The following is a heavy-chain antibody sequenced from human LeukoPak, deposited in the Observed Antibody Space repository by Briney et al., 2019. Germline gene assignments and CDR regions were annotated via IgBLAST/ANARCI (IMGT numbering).Heavy chain of an antibody. CDR3: AKGHGSGWYGGQFHN. V-gene: IGHV3-23*01. CDR1: EFTFSSYA. CDR2: ISSGGGST. Sequence: GGSLRLSCAASEFTFSSYAMTWVRQAPGKGLEWVSAISSGGGSTDYAGSVKGRFTISRDNSKNTLYLQMNRLRAEDTAVYYCAKGHGSGWYGGQFHNWGQGTLVTVSS. J-gene: IGHJ1*01. D-gene: IGHD6-19*01.